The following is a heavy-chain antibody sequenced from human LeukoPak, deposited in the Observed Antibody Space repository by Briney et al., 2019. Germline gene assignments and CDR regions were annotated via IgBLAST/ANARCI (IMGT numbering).Heavy chain of an antibody. CDR1: GGSISNY. J-gene: IGHJ3*02. V-gene: IGHV4-4*08. D-gene: IGHD3-10*01. CDR3: ARDGVRDRPFDI. CDR2: IYNSGST. Sequence: SETLSLTCTVSGGSISNYWNWIRQPPGKGLEWIGYIYNSGSTNYNPSLKSRVTISVDTSKNQFSLKLSSVTAADTAVYYCARDGVRDRPFDIWGQGTMVTVSS.